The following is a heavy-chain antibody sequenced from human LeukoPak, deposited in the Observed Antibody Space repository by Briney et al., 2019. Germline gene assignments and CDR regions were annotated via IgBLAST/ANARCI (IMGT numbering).Heavy chain of an antibody. J-gene: IGHJ6*02. CDR3: ARDHSSGWYGGYYGMDV. CDR1: GFTVSSNY. V-gene: IGHV3-66*01. D-gene: IGHD6-19*01. CDR2: IYSGGST. Sequence: GGSLRLSCAASGFTVSSNYMSWVRQAPGKGLEWVSVIYSGGSTYYADSVKGRFTISRDNSKNTLYLQMNSLRAEDTAVYYCARDHSSGWYGGYYGMDVWGQGTTVTVSS.